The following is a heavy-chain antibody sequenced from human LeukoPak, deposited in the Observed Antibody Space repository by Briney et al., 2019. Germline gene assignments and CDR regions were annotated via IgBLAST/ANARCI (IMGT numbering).Heavy chain of an antibody. CDR2: IKGDGSKK. V-gene: IGHV3-7*01. CDR3: ESTTSP. CDR1: GFSFSNYW. Sequence: GGSLRLSCAASGFSFSNYWMRWVRQAPGKGLEWVATIKGDGSKKNYVDSVRGRFTVSIDNAKNSLSLQMSSLRAEDTAIYYCESTTSPWGQGTLVTVSS. J-gene: IGHJ5*02. D-gene: IGHD1-26*01.